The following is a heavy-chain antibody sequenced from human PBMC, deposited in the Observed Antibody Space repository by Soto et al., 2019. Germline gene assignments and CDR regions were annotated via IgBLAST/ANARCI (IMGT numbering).Heavy chain of an antibody. D-gene: IGHD1-26*01. CDR3: ATGVLFWDFSP. J-gene: IGHJ5*02. CDR1: GYTLTELS. V-gene: IGHV1-24*01. CDR2: FDPEDGET. Sequence: ASVKVSCKVSGYTLTELSMHWVRQAPGKGLEWMGGFDPEDGETIYAQKFQGRVTMTGDTSTDTAYMELSSLRSEDTAVYYCATGVLFWDFSPWGQGTLVTVSS.